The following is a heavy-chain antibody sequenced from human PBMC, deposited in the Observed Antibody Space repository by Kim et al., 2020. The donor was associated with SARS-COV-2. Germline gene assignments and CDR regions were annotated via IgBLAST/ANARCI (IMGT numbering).Heavy chain of an antibody. CDR1: GGSISSGGYY. V-gene: IGHV4-31*03. CDR2: IYYSGST. Sequence: SETLSLTCTVSGGSISSGGYYWSWIRQHPGKGLEWIGYIYYSGSTYYNPSLKSRVTISVDTSKNQFSLKLSSVTAADTAVYYCARDHSSGWPAGAFDIWGQGKMVIVSS. D-gene: IGHD6-19*01. CDR3: ARDHSSGWPAGAFDI. J-gene: IGHJ3*02.